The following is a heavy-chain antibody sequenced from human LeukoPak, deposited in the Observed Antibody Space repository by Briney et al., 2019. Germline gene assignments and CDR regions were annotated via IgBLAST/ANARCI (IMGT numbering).Heavy chain of an antibody. CDR1: GFTLSSYG. Sequence: GRSLRLSCAASGFTLSSYGMHWVRQAPGKGLEWVAVISYDGSNKYYADSVKGRFTISRDNSKNTLYLQMNSLRAEDTAVYYCAKDLGGQWLVVYGMDVWGQGTTVTVSS. J-gene: IGHJ6*02. D-gene: IGHD6-19*01. V-gene: IGHV3-30*18. CDR2: ISYDGSNK. CDR3: AKDLGGQWLVVYGMDV.